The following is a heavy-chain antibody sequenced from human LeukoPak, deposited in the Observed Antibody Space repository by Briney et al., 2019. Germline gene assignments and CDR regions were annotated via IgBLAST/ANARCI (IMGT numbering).Heavy chain of an antibody. CDR2: IDANNGDT. J-gene: IGHJ4*02. V-gene: IGHV1-2*02. Sequence: TSVKVSCKASGYTFRGNYIHWLRQAPGQGLEWMGWIDANNGDTKSAQKFQGRVTMSRDTSISTAYMDLSSLSPDDAAVYYCARDPSSVTLYFFDYWGQGTLVTVSS. D-gene: IGHD4-11*01. CDR3: ARDPSSVTLYFFDY. CDR1: GYTFRGNY.